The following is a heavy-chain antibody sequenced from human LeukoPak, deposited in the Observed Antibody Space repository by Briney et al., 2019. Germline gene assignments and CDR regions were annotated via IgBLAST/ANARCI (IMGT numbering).Heavy chain of an antibody. Sequence: PGGSLRLSCAASGFTFSSYAMSWVRQAPGKGLEWVSAISGSGGSTYYADSVKGRFTISRDNSKNTLYLQMNSLRAEDTAVYYCAKNYNYDSSGPQGHWGQGTLVTVSS. CDR3: AKNYNYDSSGPQGH. CDR2: ISGSGGST. V-gene: IGHV3-23*01. D-gene: IGHD3-22*01. CDR1: GFTFSSYA. J-gene: IGHJ4*02.